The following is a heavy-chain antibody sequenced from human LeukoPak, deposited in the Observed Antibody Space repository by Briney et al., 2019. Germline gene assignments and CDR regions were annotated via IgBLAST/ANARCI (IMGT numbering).Heavy chain of an antibody. J-gene: IGHJ6*03. CDR1: KFIFGNYT. CDR2: ISGGSRSI. CDR3: VRERSVKARQEGGHRYYYYMDV. Sequence: GGSLRLSCAASKFIFGNYTMNWVRQAPRKGLEWVSSISGGSRSIYYADSVKGRFTTSRDNAKDSLSLQMNSLRAEDTGVYYCVRERSVKARQEGGHRYYYYMDVWGNGTTVTVSS. D-gene: IGHD6-6*01. V-gene: IGHV3-21*04.